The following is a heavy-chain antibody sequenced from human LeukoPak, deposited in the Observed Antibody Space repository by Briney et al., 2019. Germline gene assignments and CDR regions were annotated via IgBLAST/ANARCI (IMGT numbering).Heavy chain of an antibody. CDR1: GFTFSSYW. D-gene: IGHD3-9*01. Sequence: GGSLRLSCAASGFTFSSYWMSWVRQAPGKGLEWVANIKQDGSEKYYVDSVKGRFTISRDNAKNSLYLQMNSLRAEDTAVYYCARVLRYYDTLTGRWSSYYMDVWGKGTTVTVSS. V-gene: IGHV3-7*01. CDR3: ARVLRYYDTLTGRWSSYYMDV. J-gene: IGHJ6*03. CDR2: IKQDGSEK.